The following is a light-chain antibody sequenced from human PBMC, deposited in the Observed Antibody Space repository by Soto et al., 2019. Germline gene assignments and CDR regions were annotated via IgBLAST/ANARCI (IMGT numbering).Light chain of an antibody. V-gene: IGLV1-47*01. CDR3: AGWYVSISGHGL. Sequence: QSVLTQPPSASGTPGQRVTISCSGTSSKIGSTDVYLYQQLPGTAPKLVIFMNNHRPSGGPDRLSGSKSGTSASLAISVLRAEKESDYYSAGWYVSISGHGLFGGGTKLTVL. J-gene: IGLJ2*01. CDR2: MNN. CDR1: SSKIGSTD.